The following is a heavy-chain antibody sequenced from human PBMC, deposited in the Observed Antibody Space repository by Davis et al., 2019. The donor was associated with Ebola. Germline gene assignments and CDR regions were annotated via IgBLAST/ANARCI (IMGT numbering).Heavy chain of an antibody. CDR3: ARELIVVDVDAFDI. Sequence: GESLKISCAASGFTFSSYAMSWVRQAPGKGLEWVSAISGSGGSTYYADSVKGRFTISRDNSKNTLYLQMNSLRAEDTAVYYCARELIVVDVDAFDIWGQGTMVTVSS. J-gene: IGHJ3*02. CDR2: ISGSGGST. CDR1: GFTFSSYA. D-gene: IGHD3-22*01. V-gene: IGHV3-23*01.